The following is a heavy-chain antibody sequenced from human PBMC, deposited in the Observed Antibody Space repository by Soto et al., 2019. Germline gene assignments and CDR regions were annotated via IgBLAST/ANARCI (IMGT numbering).Heavy chain of an antibody. CDR2: ISSSSGTI. V-gene: IGHV3-48*01. D-gene: IGHD2-2*01. CDR3: ATHVGYCSSTSCLEYYYYYYMDV. CDR1: GFTFNNYA. J-gene: IGHJ6*03. Sequence: GGSLRLSCAASGFTFNNYAMSWVRQAPGRGLEWVSVISSSSGTIYYADSVKGRSTISRDNAKNSLYLQMNSLRAEDTAVYYCATHVGYCSSTSCLEYYYYYYMDVWGKGTTVTVSS.